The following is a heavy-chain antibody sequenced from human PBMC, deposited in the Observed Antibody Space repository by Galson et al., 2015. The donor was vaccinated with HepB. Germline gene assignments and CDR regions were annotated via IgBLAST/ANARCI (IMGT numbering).Heavy chain of an antibody. J-gene: IGHJ4*02. CDR1: GFTFSRYS. CDR3: ARAAYGSLVDY. V-gene: IGHV3-48*04. D-gene: IGHD3-10*01. Sequence: SLRLSCAASGFTFSRYSMNWVRQAPGKGLEWVSYISSSSSTIYYADSVKGRFTISRDNAKNSLYLQMNSLRAEDTAVYYCARAAYGSLVDYWGQGTLVTVSS. CDR2: ISSSSSTI.